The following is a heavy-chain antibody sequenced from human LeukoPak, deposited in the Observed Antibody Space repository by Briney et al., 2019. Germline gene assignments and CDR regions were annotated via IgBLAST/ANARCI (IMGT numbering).Heavy chain of an antibody. V-gene: IGHV1-24*01. Sequence: ASVKVSCKVSGYTLTELCMHWVRQAPGKGLEWMGGFDPEDGETIYAQKFQGRVTMTEDTSTDTAYMELSSLRSEDTAVYYCATRPYYYDSSGYYDAFDIWGQGTMVTVSS. CDR2: FDPEDGET. D-gene: IGHD3-22*01. CDR3: ATRPYYYDSSGYYDAFDI. J-gene: IGHJ3*02. CDR1: GYTLTELC.